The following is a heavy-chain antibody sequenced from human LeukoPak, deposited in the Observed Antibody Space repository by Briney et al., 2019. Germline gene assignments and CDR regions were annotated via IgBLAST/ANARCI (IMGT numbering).Heavy chain of an antibody. D-gene: IGHD2-15*01. V-gene: IGHV1-2*06. CDR1: GYTFTSYD. J-gene: IGHJ5*02. CDR3: ARAGCNGGSCYNH. Sequence: GASVKVSCKASGYTFTSYDINWVRQATGQGLEWMGRVNPNSGGTNYAQNFQDRVTMTRDTSISTAYMELSSLRSDDTAVYYCARAGCNGGSCYNHWGQGTLVTVSS. CDR2: VNPNSGGT.